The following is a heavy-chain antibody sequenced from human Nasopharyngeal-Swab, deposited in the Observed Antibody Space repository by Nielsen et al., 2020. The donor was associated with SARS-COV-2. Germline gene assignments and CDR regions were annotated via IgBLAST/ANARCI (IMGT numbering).Heavy chain of an antibody. CDR2: IYYSGST. CDR3: ARDSMAGYCSGGSYYAFDI. V-gene: IGHV4-31*02. Sequence: WIRPRPGKGLEWIGYIYYSGSTYYNPSDKSRVTKSEDTSKNQFSLKLSSVTAADTAVYYCARDSMAGYCSGGSYYAFDIWGQGTMVTVSS. D-gene: IGHD2-15*01. J-gene: IGHJ3*02.